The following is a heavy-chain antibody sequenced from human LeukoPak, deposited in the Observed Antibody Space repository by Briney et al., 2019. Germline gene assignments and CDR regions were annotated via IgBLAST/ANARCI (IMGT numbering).Heavy chain of an antibody. V-gene: IGHV3-30*02. CDR1: GFTFSKNG. Sequence: PGGSLGLSCAASGFTFSKNGMHWVRQAPGKGLEWVAFIRFDESIKYYADSVKGRFTISRDNSKNTLYLQMNSLRAEDTAVYYCAKGTSPFGSFDYWGQGTRVTVSS. J-gene: IGHJ4*02. D-gene: IGHD3-10*01. CDR2: IRFDESIK. CDR3: AKGTSPFGSFDY.